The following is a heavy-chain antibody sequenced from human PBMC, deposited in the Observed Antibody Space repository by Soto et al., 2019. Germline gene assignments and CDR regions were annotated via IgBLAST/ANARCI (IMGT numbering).Heavy chain of an antibody. CDR2: IIPILGLA. CDR1: GGTFSSYT. CDR3: SRASRLGYCSSSSCYDALDI. V-gene: IGHV1-69*02. D-gene: IGHD2-2*01. J-gene: IGHJ3*02. Sequence: QVQLVQSGAEVKKPGSSVKVSCKASGGTFSSYTISWVRQAPGQGLEWMGRIIPILGLANYAQRFQGRVTITADKSTSTAYMELSSLRSEDTAVYYCSRASRLGYCSSSSCYDALDILGQGTMVTVSS.